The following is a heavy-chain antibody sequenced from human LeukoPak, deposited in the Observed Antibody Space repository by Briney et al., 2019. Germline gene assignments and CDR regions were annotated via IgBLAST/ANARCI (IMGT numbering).Heavy chain of an antibody. D-gene: IGHD6-19*01. J-gene: IGHJ4*02. Sequence: GESLKISCKGSGYSFTSYWISWVRQMPGKGLEWMGSIDPTDSYTTYSPSFQGHVTISADKSISTAYLQWSSLKASDTAMYYCARQAPGSGWYDYWGQGTLVTVSS. CDR1: GYSFTSYW. CDR3: ARQAPGSGWYDY. CDR2: IDPTDSYT. V-gene: IGHV5-10-1*01.